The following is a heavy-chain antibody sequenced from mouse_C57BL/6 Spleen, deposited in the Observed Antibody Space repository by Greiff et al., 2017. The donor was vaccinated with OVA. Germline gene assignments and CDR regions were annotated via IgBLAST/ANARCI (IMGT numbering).Heavy chain of an antibody. CDR1: GYAFSSSW. J-gene: IGHJ2*01. Sequence: QVQLKQSGPELVKPGASVKISCKASGYAFSSSWMNWVKQRPGKGLEWIGRIYPGDGDTNYNGKFKGKATLTADKSSSTAYMQLSSLTSEDSAVYFCARSITTVVATTSFDYWGQGTTLTVSS. V-gene: IGHV1-82*01. CDR2: IYPGDGDT. D-gene: IGHD1-1*01. CDR3: ARSITTVVATTSFDY.